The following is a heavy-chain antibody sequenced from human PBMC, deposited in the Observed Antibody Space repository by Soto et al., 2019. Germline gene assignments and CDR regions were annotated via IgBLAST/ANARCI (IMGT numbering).Heavy chain of an antibody. J-gene: IGHJ4*02. Sequence: ASVKVSFKASGGTFSSYTISWVRQAPGQGLEWMGRIIPILGIANYAQKFQGRVTITADKSTSTAYMELSSLRSEDTAVYYCARGTGFTYSSGWYPSKFDYWGQGTLVTVSS. D-gene: IGHD6-19*01. V-gene: IGHV1-69*02. CDR3: ARGTGFTYSSGWYPSKFDY. CDR1: GGTFSSYT. CDR2: IIPILGIA.